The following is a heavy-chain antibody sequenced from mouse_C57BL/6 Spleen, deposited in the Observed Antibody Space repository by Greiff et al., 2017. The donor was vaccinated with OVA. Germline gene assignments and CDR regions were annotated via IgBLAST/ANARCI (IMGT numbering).Heavy chain of an antibody. CDR1: GFTFSSYA. Sequence: EVKLVESGEGLVKPGGSLKLSCAASGFTFSSYAMSWVRQTPEKRLEWVAYISSGGDYIYYADTVKGRFTISRDNARNTLYLQMSSLKSEDTAMYYCTRDAYYYGSSYDWYFDVWGTGTTVTVSS. CDR3: TRDAYYYGSSYDWYFDV. V-gene: IGHV5-9-1*02. CDR2: ISSGGDYI. J-gene: IGHJ1*03. D-gene: IGHD1-1*01.